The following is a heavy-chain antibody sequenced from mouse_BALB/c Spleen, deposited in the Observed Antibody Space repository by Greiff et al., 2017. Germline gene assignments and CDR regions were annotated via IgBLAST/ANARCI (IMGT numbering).Heavy chain of an antibody. CDR3: ARKGTTVHFDY. Sequence: EVKVVESGGGLVQPGGSRKLSCAATGFTFSSFGMHWVRQAPEKGLEWVAYISSGSSTIYYADTVKGRFTISRDNPKNTLFLQMTSLRSEDTAMYYCARKGTTVHFDYWGQGTTLTVSS. V-gene: IGHV5-17*02. CDR1: GFTFSSFG. D-gene: IGHD1-1*01. CDR2: ISSGSSTI. J-gene: IGHJ2*01.